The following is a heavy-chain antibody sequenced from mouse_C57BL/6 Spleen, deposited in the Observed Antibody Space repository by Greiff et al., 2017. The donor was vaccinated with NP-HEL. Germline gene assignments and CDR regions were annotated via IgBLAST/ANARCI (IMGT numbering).Heavy chain of an antibody. CDR1: GYTFTSYW. V-gene: IGHV1-55*01. D-gene: IGHD1-1*01. J-gene: IGHJ2*01. Sequence: QVQLQQSGAELVKPGASVKMSCKASGYTFTSYWITWVKQRPGQGLERIGDIYPGSGSTNYNEKFKSKATLTVDTSSSTAYMQLSSLTSEDSAVYYCARNYYGSSYSYFDYWGQGTTLTVSS. CDR2: IYPGSGST. CDR3: ARNYYGSSYSYFDY.